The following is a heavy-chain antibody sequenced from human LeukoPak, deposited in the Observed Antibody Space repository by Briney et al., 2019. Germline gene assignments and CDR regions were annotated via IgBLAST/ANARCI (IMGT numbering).Heavy chain of an antibody. CDR2: IYPGDSDT. V-gene: IGHV5-51*01. CDR3: ARLPPNYYGSGTILDY. D-gene: IGHD3-10*01. Sequence: GESLKISCKGSGYSFTSYWIGWVRQMPGKGLEWMGIIYPGDSDTRYSPSFQGQVTISADKSISTAYLQWSCLKASDTAMYYCARLPPNYYGSGTILDYWGQGTLVTVSS. J-gene: IGHJ4*02. CDR1: GYSFTSYW.